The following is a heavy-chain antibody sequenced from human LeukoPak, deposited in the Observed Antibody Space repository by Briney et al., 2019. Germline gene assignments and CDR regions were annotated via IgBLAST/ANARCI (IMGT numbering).Heavy chain of an antibody. V-gene: IGHV1-2*02. Sequence: ASVKVSCKASGYTFTGYYMHWVRQAPGQGLEWMGWINPNSGGTNYAQKFQGRVTMTGDTSISTAYMELSRLRSDDTAVYYCARREEINCSGASCPWGGDFNYWGQGTLVTVSS. D-gene: IGHD2-15*01. J-gene: IGHJ4*02. CDR1: GYTFTGYY. CDR2: INPNSGGT. CDR3: ARREEINCSGASCPWGGDFNY.